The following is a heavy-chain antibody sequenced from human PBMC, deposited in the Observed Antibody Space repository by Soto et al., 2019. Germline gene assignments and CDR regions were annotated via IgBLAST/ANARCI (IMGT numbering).Heavy chain of an antibody. D-gene: IGHD3-10*01. J-gene: IGHJ6*02. Sequence: ASVKVSCNASGYTFTGAYIHCGRQAPGQGLEWMGCINPNSGGTEFAQKFQGRVTVTRDTSITTVHMDMNRLRSDDTGVYYCARDFTTRSYGVDVWGQGAAVTVSS. CDR3: ARDFTTRSYGVDV. V-gene: IGHV1-2*02. CDR1: GYTFTGAY. CDR2: INPNSGGT.